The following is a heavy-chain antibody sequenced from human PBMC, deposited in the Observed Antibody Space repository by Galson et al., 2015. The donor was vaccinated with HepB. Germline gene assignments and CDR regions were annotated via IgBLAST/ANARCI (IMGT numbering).Heavy chain of an antibody. D-gene: IGHD2-8*01. Sequence: PALVKPTQSLTLTCTFSGFSLSTSGVGVGWIRQPPGKALEWLALIYWNDDKRYSPSLKSRLTITKDTSKNQVVLTMTNMDPVDTATYYCAHRKPLYCTNGVCYNVWDAFDIWGQGTMVTVSS. CDR3: AHRKPLYCTNGVCYNVWDAFDI. CDR2: IYWNDDK. CDR1: GFSLSTSGVG. V-gene: IGHV2-5*01. J-gene: IGHJ3*02.